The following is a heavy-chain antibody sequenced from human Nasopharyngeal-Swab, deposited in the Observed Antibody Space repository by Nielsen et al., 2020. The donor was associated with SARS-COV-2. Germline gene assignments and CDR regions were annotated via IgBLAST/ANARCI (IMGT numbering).Heavy chain of an antibody. Sequence: GGSLRLSCAASGFTFSAYDIHWARQAPGKGLEWVAVIWYDGSNKYYADSVKGRFTISRDNSKNTLYLQMNSLRAEDTAVYYCAREAAPFLGMDVWGQGTTVTVSS. D-gene: IGHD6-25*01. V-gene: IGHV3-33*08. J-gene: IGHJ6*02. CDR1: GFTFSAYD. CDR2: IWYDGSNK. CDR3: AREAAPFLGMDV.